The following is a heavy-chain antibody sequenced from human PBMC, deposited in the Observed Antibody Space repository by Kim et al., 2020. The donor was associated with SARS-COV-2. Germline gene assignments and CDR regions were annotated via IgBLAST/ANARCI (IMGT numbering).Heavy chain of an antibody. J-gene: IGHJ4*02. D-gene: IGHD3-3*01. Sequence: GGSLRLSCAASGFTFSTYAMAWVRQAPGKGLEWVSSIRSSGANTYHADSVKGRFTISRDNSKNTLYLQMNSLRVDDMAVYYCAKDLGSGYSKPHFDRWGQGTLVTVSS. CDR2: IRSSGANT. V-gene: IGHV3-23*01. CDR3: AKDLGSGYSKPHFDR. CDR1: GFTFSTYA.